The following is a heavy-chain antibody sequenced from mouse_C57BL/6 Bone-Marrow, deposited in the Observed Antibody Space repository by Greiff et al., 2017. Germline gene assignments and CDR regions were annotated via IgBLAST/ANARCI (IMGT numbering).Heavy chain of an antibody. V-gene: IGHV14-4*01. CDR2: IDPENGDT. J-gene: IGHJ3*01. CDR1: GFNIKDDY. CDR3: TTDYGYDGHFG. Sequence: VQLQQSGAELVRPGASVKLSCTASGFNIKDDYMHWVKQRPEQGLEWIGWIDPENGDTEYASKFQGKATITADISSNTAYLQLSSLTSEDTAVYYSTTDYGYDGHFGRGQGTLVTVSA. D-gene: IGHD2-2*01.